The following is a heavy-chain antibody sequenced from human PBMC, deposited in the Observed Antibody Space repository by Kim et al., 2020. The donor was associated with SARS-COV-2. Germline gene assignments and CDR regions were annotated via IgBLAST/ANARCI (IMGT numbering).Heavy chain of an antibody. V-gene: IGHV5-51*01. CDR2: IYPGDSDT. CDR3: ARRGAGDKRYFDL. Sequence: GESLKISCKGSGYSFTIYWIAWVRQMPGKGLEWMGSIYPGDSDTTYSPSFEGQVTMSADKSTTTAYLQWSSLKASDSAMYYCARRGAGDKRYFDLWGRGTLVTVSS. D-gene: IGHD4-17*01. J-gene: IGHJ2*01. CDR1: GYSFTIYW.